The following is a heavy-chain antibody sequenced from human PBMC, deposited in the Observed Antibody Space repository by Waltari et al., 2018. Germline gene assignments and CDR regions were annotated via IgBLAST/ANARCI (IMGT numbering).Heavy chain of an antibody. V-gene: IGHV4-39*07. CDR2: IYSSGLT. CDR1: GGPISSSSYY. J-gene: IGHJ4*02. CDR3: AREYSRYYFDY. D-gene: IGHD6-13*01. Sequence: QLQLQESGPGLVKPSETLSLTCTVSGGPISSSSYYWGWIRQPPGKGWCWIGSIYSSGLTYYNPSLESLVTISVDTSKNQFSLKLSSVPAADTAVYYCAREYSRYYFDYWGQGTLVTVSS.